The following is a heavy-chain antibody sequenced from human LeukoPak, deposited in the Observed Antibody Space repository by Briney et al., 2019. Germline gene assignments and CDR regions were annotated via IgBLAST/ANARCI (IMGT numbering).Heavy chain of an antibody. CDR2: IYSSGSA. Sequence: SETLSLTCAVSGGSISSYYWSWIRQPPGKGLEWIGYIYSSGSANYNPSLKSRVTISVGTSKNQFSLKLSSVTAADTAVYYCARDSRPLGHGFDIWGQGTRVTVSS. J-gene: IGHJ3*02. CDR1: GGSISSYY. V-gene: IGHV4-59*01. CDR3: ARDSRPLGHGFDI.